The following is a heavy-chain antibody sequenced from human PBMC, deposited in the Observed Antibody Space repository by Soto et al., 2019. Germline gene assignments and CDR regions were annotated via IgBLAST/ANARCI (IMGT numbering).Heavy chain of an antibody. CDR3: ARAPGYSSSWWPFDY. J-gene: IGHJ4*02. D-gene: IGHD6-13*01. CDR1: GFSLSTSGVG. Sequence: SGPTLVKPTQTLTLTCTFSGFSLSTSGVGVGWIRQPPGKALEWLALSYWDDDKRYSPSLKSRLTITKDTSKNQVVLTMTNMDPVDTATYYCARAPGYSSSWWPFDYWGQGTLVTVSS. V-gene: IGHV2-5*02. CDR2: SYWDDDK.